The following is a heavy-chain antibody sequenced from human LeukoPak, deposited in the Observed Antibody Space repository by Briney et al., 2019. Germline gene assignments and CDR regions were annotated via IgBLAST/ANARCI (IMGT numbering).Heavy chain of an antibody. CDR2: IYYSGST. CDR1: GGSISSSSYY. Sequence: SETLSLTCTVSGGSISSSSYYWGWIRQPPGKGLEWIGSIYYSGSTYYNPSLKSRVTISVGTSNNQFSLKLNSVTAADTAVYYCARGGYYGSGNDFRFDPWGQGTLVTVSS. V-gene: IGHV4-39*07. J-gene: IGHJ5*02. CDR3: ARGGYYGSGNDFRFDP. D-gene: IGHD3-10*01.